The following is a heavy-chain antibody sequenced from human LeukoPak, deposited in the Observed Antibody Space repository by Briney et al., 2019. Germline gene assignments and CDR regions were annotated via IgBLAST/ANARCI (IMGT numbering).Heavy chain of an antibody. V-gene: IGHV3-73*01. CDR2: IRSKANSYAT. Sequence: GGSLRLSCAASGFTFSGSATHWVRQASGKGLEWVGRIRSKANSYATAYAASVKGRFTISRDDSKNTAYLQMNSLKTEDTAVYYCTRHFSSGAYWGQGTLVTVSS. D-gene: IGHD2-15*01. CDR3: TRHFSSGAY. J-gene: IGHJ4*02. CDR1: GFTFSGSA.